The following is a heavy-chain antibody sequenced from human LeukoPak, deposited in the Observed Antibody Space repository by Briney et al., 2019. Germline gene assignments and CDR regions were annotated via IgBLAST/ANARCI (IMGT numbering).Heavy chain of an antibody. Sequence: SETLSLTCAVYGGSFSGYYWSWICQPPGKGLEWIGEINHSGSTNYNPSLKSRVTISVDTSKNQFSLKLSSVTAADTAVYYCPREGGSGPFDYWGQGTLVTVSS. CDR2: INHSGST. CDR3: PREGGSGPFDY. CDR1: GGSFSGYY. J-gene: IGHJ4*02. V-gene: IGHV4-34*01. D-gene: IGHD3-16*01.